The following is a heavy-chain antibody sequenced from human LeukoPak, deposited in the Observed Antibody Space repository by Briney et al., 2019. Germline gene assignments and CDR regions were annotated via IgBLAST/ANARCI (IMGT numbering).Heavy chain of an antibody. Sequence: GGSLRLSCAASGFTFSSYWMHWVRQAPGKGLVWVSRINSDGSSTSYADSVKGRFTISRDNAKNTLYLQMNSLRAEDTAVYYCARGRVVVITNPHGGFDYWGQGTLVTVSS. CDR1: GFTFSSYW. CDR2: INSDGSST. V-gene: IGHV3-74*01. D-gene: IGHD3-22*01. CDR3: ARGRVVVITNPHGGFDY. J-gene: IGHJ4*02.